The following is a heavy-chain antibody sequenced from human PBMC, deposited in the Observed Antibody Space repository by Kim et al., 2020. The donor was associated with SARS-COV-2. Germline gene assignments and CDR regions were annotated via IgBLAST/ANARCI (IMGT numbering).Heavy chain of an antibody. CDR2: ISSSGSTI. CDR1: GFTFSSYE. V-gene: IGHV3-48*03. CDR3: ARDRGPYYYDSREGAFDI. J-gene: IGHJ3*02. D-gene: IGHD3-22*01. Sequence: GGSLRLSCAASGFTFSSYEMNWVRQAPGKGLEWVSYISSSGSTIYYADSVKGRFTISRDNAKNSLYLQMNSLRAEDTAVYYCARDRGPYYYDSREGAFDIWGQGTMVTVSS.